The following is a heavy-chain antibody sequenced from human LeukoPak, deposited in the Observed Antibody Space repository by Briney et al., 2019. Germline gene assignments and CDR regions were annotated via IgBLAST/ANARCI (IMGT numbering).Heavy chain of an antibody. V-gene: IGHV4-30-4*01. D-gene: IGHD6-19*01. CDR1: GGSIISGDYY. CDR3: ARAPYSSGWDYFDD. J-gene: IGHJ4*02. CDR2: IYYSGSA. Sequence: PSETLSLTCTVSGGSIISGDYYWSCIRQPPGKGLEWIGYIYYSGSAYYNPSLKSRVTISVDTSKNQFSLNLTSVTAADTAVYYCARAPYSSGWDYFDDWGQGTLVTVSS.